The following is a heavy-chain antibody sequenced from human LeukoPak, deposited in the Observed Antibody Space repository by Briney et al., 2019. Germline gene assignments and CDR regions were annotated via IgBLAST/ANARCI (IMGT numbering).Heavy chain of an antibody. V-gene: IGHV4-31*03. D-gene: IGHD3-10*01. CDR1: GGSISSGDYY. Sequence: PSQTLSLTCTVSGGSISSGDYYWSWIRQPPGKGLEWIGYIYYSGSTYYTPSLKSRLPISVDTSKNQFSLKLSSVTAADTAVYYCAARMQRGAFDIWGQGTMVTVSS. J-gene: IGHJ3*02. CDR3: AARMQRGAFDI. CDR2: IYYSGST.